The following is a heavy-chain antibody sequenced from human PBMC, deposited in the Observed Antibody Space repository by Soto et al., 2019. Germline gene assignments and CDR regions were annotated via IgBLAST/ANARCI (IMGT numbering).Heavy chain of an antibody. J-gene: IGHJ4*02. D-gene: IGHD2-2*01. CDR2: IIPILGIA. V-gene: IGHV1-69*02. CDR1: GGTFSSYT. CDR3: ARGSVWCSSTRCYGDY. Sequence: SVKVSCKASGGTFSSYTISCGRQAPGQGLEWMGRIIPILGIANYAQKFQGRVTITADKSTSTAYMELSSLRSEDTAVYYCARGSVWCSSTRCYGDYWGQGTLVTVSS.